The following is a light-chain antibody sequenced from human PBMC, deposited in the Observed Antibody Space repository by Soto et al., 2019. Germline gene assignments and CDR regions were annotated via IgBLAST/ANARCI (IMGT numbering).Light chain of an antibody. CDR3: QYWHDYCRT. CDR1: QSINSW. CDR2: NTS. J-gene: IGKJ1*01. V-gene: IGKV1-5*03. Sequence: DIQLTQSPSTLSTSVGDRVTVSCRASQSINSWLAWYQQKPGKAPKLLIYNTSNLESGVPPRFGGSGSGTEFTLTISSLQPDDSATYYCQYWHDYCRTFGQGTKVEIK.